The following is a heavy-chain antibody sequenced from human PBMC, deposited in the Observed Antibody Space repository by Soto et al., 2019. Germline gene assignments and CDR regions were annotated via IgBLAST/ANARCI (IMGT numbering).Heavy chain of an antibody. CDR1: GFTFSSYS. V-gene: IGHV3-21*01. D-gene: IGHD3-22*01. Sequence: GGSLRLSCAASGFTFSSYSMNWVRQAPGKGLEWVSSISSSSSYIYYAGSVKGRFTISRDNAKNSLYLQMNSLRAEDTAVYYCARADPKAMIVVVIGGGSFDIWGQGTMLTVSS. CDR2: ISSSSSYI. CDR3: ARADPKAMIVVVIGGGSFDI. J-gene: IGHJ3*02.